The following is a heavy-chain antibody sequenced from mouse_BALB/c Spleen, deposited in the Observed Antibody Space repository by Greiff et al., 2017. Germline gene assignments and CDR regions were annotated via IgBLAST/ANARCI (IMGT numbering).Heavy chain of an antibody. V-gene: IGHV1S127*01. CDR3: ARSSITTATAWFAY. J-gene: IGHJ3*01. CDR1: GYSFTSYW. D-gene: IGHD1-2*01. CDR2: IDPSDSET. Sequence: QVQLQQSGPQLVRPGASVKISCKASGYSFTSYWMHWVKQRPGQGLEWIGMIDPSDSETRLNQKFKDKATLTVDKSSSTAYMQLSSPTSEDSAVYYCARSSITTATAWFAYWGQGTLVTVSA.